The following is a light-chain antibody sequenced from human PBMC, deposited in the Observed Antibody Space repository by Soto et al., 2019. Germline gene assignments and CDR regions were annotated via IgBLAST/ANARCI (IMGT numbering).Light chain of an antibody. Sequence: DIQMTQAPSTLSASVGDRVTITCRASQSISSWLAWYQQKPGKAPKLLIYKASSLESGVPSRSSGRGSGTEFTLAISSLQPDDFATYYCQQYNSHWTFGQGTKVEIK. CDR2: KAS. CDR3: QQYNSHWT. J-gene: IGKJ1*01. V-gene: IGKV1-5*03. CDR1: QSISSW.